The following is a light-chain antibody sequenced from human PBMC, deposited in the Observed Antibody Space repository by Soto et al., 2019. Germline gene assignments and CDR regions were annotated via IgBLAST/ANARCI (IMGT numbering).Light chain of an antibody. CDR1: QDMSNY. CDR3: QQYDNLPPFT. Sequence: DIQMTQSPSSLSSSVGDRVTITCQASQDMSNYLNWYQQKPGKAPKLLIYDASNLETGVPSRFSGSGSGIDFTFTISSLQPEDIATYYCQQYDNLPPFTFGPGTKVDIK. CDR2: DAS. J-gene: IGKJ3*01. V-gene: IGKV1-33*01.